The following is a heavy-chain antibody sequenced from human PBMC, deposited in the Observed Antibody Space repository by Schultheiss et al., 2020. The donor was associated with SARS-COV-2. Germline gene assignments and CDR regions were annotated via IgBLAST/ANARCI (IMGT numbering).Heavy chain of an antibody. CDR1: GFTFSSYG. Sequence: GGSLRLSCAASGFTFSSYGMHWVRQAPGKGLEWVAIIWYDGSNKYYADSVKGRFTISRDNSKNTLYLQMNSLRAEDTAIYYCARAVWPRGRSGMHVWGQGTTVTVSS. CDR3: ARAVWPRGRSGMHV. V-gene: IGHV3-33*01. J-gene: IGHJ6*02. CDR2: IWYDGSNK. D-gene: IGHD2-8*01.